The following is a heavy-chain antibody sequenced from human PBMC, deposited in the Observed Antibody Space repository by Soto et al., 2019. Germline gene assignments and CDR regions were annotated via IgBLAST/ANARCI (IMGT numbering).Heavy chain of an antibody. CDR2: ISSSSSYI. V-gene: IGHV3-21*01. CDR3: ARGRYPNFSSPTMDV. Sequence: GGSLRLSCAASGFTFSSYSMNWVRQAPGKGLEWVSSISSSSSYIYYADSVKGRFTISRDNAKNSLYLQMNSLRAEDTAVYYCARGRYPNFSSPTMDVWGQGTTVTVSS. J-gene: IGHJ6*02. D-gene: IGHD6-13*01. CDR1: GFTFSSYS.